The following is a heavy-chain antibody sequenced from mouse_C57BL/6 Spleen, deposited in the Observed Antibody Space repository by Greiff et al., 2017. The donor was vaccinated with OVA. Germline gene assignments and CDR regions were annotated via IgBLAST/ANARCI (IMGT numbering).Heavy chain of an antibody. V-gene: IGHV1-82*01. Sequence: QVQLQQSGPELVKPGASVKISCKASGYAFSSSWMNWVKQRPGKGLEWIGRIYPGDGDTNYNGKFKGKATLTADKSSSTAYMQLSSLTSEDSAVYFCARWDYYGSSCFDYWGQGTTLTVSS. D-gene: IGHD1-1*01. CDR1: GYAFSSSW. CDR3: ARWDYYGSSCFDY. CDR2: IYPGDGDT. J-gene: IGHJ2*01.